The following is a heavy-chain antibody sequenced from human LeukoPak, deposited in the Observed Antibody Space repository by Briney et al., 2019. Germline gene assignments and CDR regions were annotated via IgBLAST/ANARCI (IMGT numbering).Heavy chain of an antibody. J-gene: IGHJ4*02. CDR3: ARTYYYESSGWKPDY. V-gene: IGHV3-49*03. D-gene: IGHD3-22*01. CDR2: IRTKSHGGTT. Sequence: GGSLRLSCTASGFTSGDYGVTWFRQAPGKGLEWTAFIRTKSHGGTTEYAASVKGRFTISRDDSETIAYLQMNGLKTEDTAMYYCARTYYYESSGWKPDYWGQGTLVTVSS. CDR1: GFTSGDYG.